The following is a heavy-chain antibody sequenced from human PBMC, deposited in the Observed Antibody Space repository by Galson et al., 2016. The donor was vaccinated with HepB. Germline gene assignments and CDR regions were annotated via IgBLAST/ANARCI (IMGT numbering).Heavy chain of an antibody. CDR1: GFTFSYFS. J-gene: IGHJ6*02. CDR2: ISADGSSK. Sequence: SLRLTCAASGFTFSYFSIHWVRQAPGKGLEWVTIISADGSSKYYADSVKGRFTISRDNSKNMVNLQMKNLRTEDTAVYYCARGGTGRLAYYYYGMDVWGPGTTVTVSS. V-gene: IGHV3-30*04. D-gene: IGHD1-1*01. CDR3: ARGGTGRLAYYYYGMDV.